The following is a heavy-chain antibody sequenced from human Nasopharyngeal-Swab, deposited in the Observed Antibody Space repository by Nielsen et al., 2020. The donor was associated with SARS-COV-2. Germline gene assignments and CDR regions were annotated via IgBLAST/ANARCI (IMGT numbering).Heavy chain of an antibody. CDR2: IKQDGSEK. CDR3: AREWRERGLGSSGSRPQANAFDI. D-gene: IGHD1-26*01. J-gene: IGHJ3*02. V-gene: IGHV3-7*01. Sequence: GGSLRLSCAASGFTFSSYWMSWVRQAPGKGLEWVANIKQDGSEKYYVDSVKGRFTISRDNAKNSLYLQMNSLRAEDTAVYHCAREWRERGLGSSGSRPQANAFDIWGQGTMVTVSS. CDR1: GFTFSSYW.